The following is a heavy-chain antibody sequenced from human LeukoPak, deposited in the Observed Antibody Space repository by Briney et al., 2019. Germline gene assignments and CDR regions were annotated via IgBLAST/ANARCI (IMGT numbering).Heavy chain of an antibody. CDR3: ARDRYVHNYYDSSGYYVGWFDP. D-gene: IGHD3-22*01. CDR1: GGTFSSYA. J-gene: IGHJ5*02. Sequence: ASVTVSCKASGGTFSSYAISWVRQAPGQGLEWMGGIIPIFGTANYAQKFQGRVTITTDESTSTAYMELSSLRSEDTAVYYCARDRYVHNYYDSSGYYVGWFDPWGQGTLVTVSS. CDR2: IIPIFGTA. V-gene: IGHV1-69*05.